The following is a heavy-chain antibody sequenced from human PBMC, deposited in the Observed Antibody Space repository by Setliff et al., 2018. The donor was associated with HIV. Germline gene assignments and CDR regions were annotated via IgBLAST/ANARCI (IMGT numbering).Heavy chain of an antibody. CDR1: GGSISGYY. V-gene: IGHV4-59*12. CDR2: VYSSGST. CDR3: ARGRDSSSWEYHYMDV. Sequence: SETLSLTCTVSGGSISGYYWSWIRQPSGKGLEWIGYVYSSGSTNYNPSLNSRVTILVDTPQKQFSLRLTSVTAADTAVYYCARGRDSSSWEYHYMDVWGKGTTVTVSS. D-gene: IGHD6-13*01. J-gene: IGHJ6*03.